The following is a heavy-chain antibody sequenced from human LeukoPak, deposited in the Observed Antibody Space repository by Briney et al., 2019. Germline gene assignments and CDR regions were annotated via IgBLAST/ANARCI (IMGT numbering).Heavy chain of an antibody. J-gene: IGHJ5*02. CDR3: ASGGSSSWYRWFDP. CDR2: ISYSGNT. V-gene: IGHV4-39*01. Sequence: PSETLSLTCTVSGGSISSSSYYWGWLRQPPGKGLEWIGDISYSGNTYYNPSLKSRVTISVDTSKNQFSLKLSSVTATDTAVYYCASGGSSSWYRWFDPWGQGTLVTVSS. D-gene: IGHD6-13*01. CDR1: GGSISSSSYY.